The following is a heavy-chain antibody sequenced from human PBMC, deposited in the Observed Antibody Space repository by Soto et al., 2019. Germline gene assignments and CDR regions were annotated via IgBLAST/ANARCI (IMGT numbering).Heavy chain of an antibody. CDR2: IHYRGST. V-gene: IGHV4-39*01. D-gene: IGHD5-12*01. J-gene: IGHJ4*02. CDR1: GGSISSSNYF. Sequence: QLQLQLSGPGLVKPSETLSLTCTVSGGSISSSNYFWGWIRQPPGEGLEWIGNIHYRGSTYYNASLKSRVTISVDTSKNQFSLKLSSVTAADSAVYSCARGIGYYFDSWGQGTLVTVSS. CDR3: ARGIGYYFDS.